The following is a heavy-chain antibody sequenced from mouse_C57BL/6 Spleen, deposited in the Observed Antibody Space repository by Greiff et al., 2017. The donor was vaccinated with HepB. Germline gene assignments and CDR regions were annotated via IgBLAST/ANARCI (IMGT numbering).Heavy chain of an antibody. Sequence: EVKLQQSGPELVKPGASVKISCKASGYSFTGYYMNWVKQSPEKSLEWIGEINPSTGGTTYNQKFKAKATLTVDKSSSTAYMQLKSLTSEDSAVYYCAGYDGYPFAYWGQGTLVTVSA. CDR2: INPSTGGT. CDR3: AGYDGYPFAY. D-gene: IGHD2-3*01. J-gene: IGHJ3*01. CDR1: GYSFTGYY. V-gene: IGHV1-42*01.